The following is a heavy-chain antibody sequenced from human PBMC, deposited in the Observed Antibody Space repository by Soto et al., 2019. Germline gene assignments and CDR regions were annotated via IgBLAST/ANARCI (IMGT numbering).Heavy chain of an antibody. Sequence: GGSLRLSCAASGFTFSSYSMNWVRQAPGKGLEWVSSISSSSSYIYYADSVKGRFTISRDNAKNSLYLQMNSLRAEDTAVYYCARASLSPNLFTVTTYNWFDPWGQGTLVTVSS. CDR3: ARASLSPNLFTVTTYNWFDP. V-gene: IGHV3-21*01. CDR1: GFTFSSYS. D-gene: IGHD4-17*01. J-gene: IGHJ5*02. CDR2: ISSSSSYI.